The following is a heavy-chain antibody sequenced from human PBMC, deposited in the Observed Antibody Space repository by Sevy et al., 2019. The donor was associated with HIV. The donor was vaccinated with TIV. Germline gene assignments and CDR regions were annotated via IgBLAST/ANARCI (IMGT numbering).Heavy chain of an antibody. CDR3: VRGKLGATIEDKSFDY. CDR1: GGTFSGHY. J-gene: IGHJ4*02. V-gene: IGHV4-34*01. CDR2: INHSGGT. D-gene: IGHD1-26*01. Sequence: SETLSLTCAVYGGTFSGHYWSWIRQPPGKRLEWIGQINHSGGTNYNPSLKSRVTISADTSKNQFSLKLTSVTAAETAVYYCVRGKLGATIEDKSFDYWGRGTLVTVSS.